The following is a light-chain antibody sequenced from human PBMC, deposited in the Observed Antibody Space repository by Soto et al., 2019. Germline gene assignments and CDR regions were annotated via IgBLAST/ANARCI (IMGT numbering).Light chain of an antibody. CDR3: QHYADLPLS. J-gene: IGKJ4*01. V-gene: IGKV1-33*01. Sequence: DMQMTQSPSSLSASVGDRVTITCKASQDISNYLNCYQQKPGKAPKVLIFDASSVETGVPSRVSGSGSGTDFAFTISSLQPEDVATYYCQHYADLPLSFGGGTKVEIK. CDR1: QDISNY. CDR2: DAS.